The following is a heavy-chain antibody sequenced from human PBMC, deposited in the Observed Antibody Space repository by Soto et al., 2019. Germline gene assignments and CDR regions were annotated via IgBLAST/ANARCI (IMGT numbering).Heavy chain of an antibody. CDR3: ARLGQGGYVQGMDV. J-gene: IGHJ6*02. CDR1: GYSFITYW. D-gene: IGHD5-12*01. V-gene: IGHV5-51*01. Sequence: GESLKISCKGSGYSFITYWIAWVRQKPGKGLEWMGIIDPADSETKYSPSFQGQVTIYADKSINTAYLQWSSLKASDTAMYYCARLGQGGYVQGMDVWAQGTTVTVSS. CDR2: IDPADSET.